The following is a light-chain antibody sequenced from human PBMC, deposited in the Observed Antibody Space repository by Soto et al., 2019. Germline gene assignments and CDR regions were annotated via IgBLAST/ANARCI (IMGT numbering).Light chain of an antibody. CDR2: KAS. Sequence: DIQMTQSPSTLSASVGDRVTITCRASQSINDGLAWYQQKPGKAPNLLIYKASSLESGVPSRFSGSASGTEFTITISSLQPDDFATYYCQQYNSYSTFGQGTKVEIK. V-gene: IGKV1-5*03. CDR3: QQYNSYST. CDR1: QSINDG. J-gene: IGKJ1*01.